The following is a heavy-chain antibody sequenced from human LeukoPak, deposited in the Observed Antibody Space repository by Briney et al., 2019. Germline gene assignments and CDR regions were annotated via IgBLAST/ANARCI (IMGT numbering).Heavy chain of an antibody. CDR3: AKSGGYGLIDY. Sequence: SQTLSLTCTVSGGSISSGNYYWGWIRQPPGKGLEWIGNIYSSGSTYYNASLQSRVTISIDTSKNQFSLRLNSVTAADTAMYFCAKSGGYGLIDYWGQGTLVTVSS. V-gene: IGHV4-39*01. J-gene: IGHJ4*02. D-gene: IGHD1-26*01. CDR2: IYSSGST. CDR1: GGSISSGNYY.